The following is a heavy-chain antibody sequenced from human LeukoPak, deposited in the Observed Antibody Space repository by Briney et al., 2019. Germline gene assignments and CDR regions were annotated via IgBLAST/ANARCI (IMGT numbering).Heavy chain of an antibody. J-gene: IGHJ3*02. CDR1: GFIFSSYG. CDR2: IRYDGSNK. V-gene: IGHV3-30*02. Sequence: GGSLRLSCAASGFIFSSYGMHWVRQAPGKGLEWVAFIRYDGSNKYYADSVKGRFTISRDNSKNTLYLQMNSLRAEDTAVYYCAKIGYCSSTSCYTGQGAFDIWGQGTMVTVSS. CDR3: AKIGYCSSTSCYTGQGAFDI. D-gene: IGHD2-2*02.